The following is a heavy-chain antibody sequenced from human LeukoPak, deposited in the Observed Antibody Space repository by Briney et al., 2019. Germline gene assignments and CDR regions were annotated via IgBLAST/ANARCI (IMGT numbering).Heavy chain of an antibody. D-gene: IGHD4-11*01. Sequence: SETLSLTCGVSGYFVSSGYYWGWIRQPPGKGLEWIGNIYNTGSTYYNPSLKSRVTISVDTSNNQFSLRLSSVTSADTAVYYCASRTTVTNALSFDYWGQGSLVIVSS. CDR1: GYFVSSGYY. V-gene: IGHV4-38-2*01. CDR3: ASRTTVTNALSFDY. CDR2: IYNTGST. J-gene: IGHJ4*02.